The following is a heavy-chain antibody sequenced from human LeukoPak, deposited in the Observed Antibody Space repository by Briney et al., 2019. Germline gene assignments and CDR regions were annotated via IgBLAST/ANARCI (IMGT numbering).Heavy chain of an antibody. V-gene: IGHV3-7*01. J-gene: IGHJ4*02. CDR2: IEEDGSEK. CDR3: ARDRHSGHFD. CDR1: GFTFSNYW. D-gene: IGHD1-26*01. Sequence: GGSLRLSCAGSGFTFSNYWMSWVREVPGKGLEWVANIEEDGSEKYSVDSMKGRFTIFRDNAKNSLYLQMNSLRAEDTAIYYCARDRHSGHFDWGQGTLVTVSS.